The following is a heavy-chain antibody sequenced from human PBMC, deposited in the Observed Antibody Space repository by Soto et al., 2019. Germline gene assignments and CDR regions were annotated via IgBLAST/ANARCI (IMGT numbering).Heavy chain of an antibody. CDR2: ISASGGST. D-gene: IGHD2-15*01. Sequence: GGSLILACAASGFTCSSYAMNGVRQSPWKGLEWVSTISASGGSTYYTDSVKGRFTISRDNSKNTLSLQMNSLRAEDTAIYYCAKAAGQHVVAYYFDSWGQGTLVTVSS. CDR1: GFTCSSYA. CDR3: AKAAGQHVVAYYFDS. V-gene: IGHV3-23*01. J-gene: IGHJ4*02.